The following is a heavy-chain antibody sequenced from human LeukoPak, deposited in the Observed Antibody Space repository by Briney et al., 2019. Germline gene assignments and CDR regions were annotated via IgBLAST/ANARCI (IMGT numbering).Heavy chain of an antibody. CDR3: ARDQTVVWSGYYTPYNWFDP. CDR2: LIRRISYI. D-gene: IGHD3-3*01. V-gene: IGHV3-21*01. CDR1: EFPFITLT. Sequence: GGSLKLPVAAPEFPFITLTITGSPQAPGKGRGGVSSLIRRISYIYYADSVKGRFTISRDNAKSSLYLQMNSLRAEDTAVYYCARDQTVVWSGYYTPYNWFDPWGQGTLVTVSS. J-gene: IGHJ5*02.